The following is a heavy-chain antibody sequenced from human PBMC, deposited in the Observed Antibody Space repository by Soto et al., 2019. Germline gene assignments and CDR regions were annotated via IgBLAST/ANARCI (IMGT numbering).Heavy chain of an antibody. CDR2: IDSSGST. Sequence: QLQLQESGPGLVKPSETLSLTCTVSGGSVSDSSYHWGWIRQPPGNGLEWIGSIDSSGSTYYNPSLRSRVAMSVDTSKNHFSLKLSSVTAADTAVYYWARHASGWWWGQGTLVTVSS. J-gene: IGHJ4*02. V-gene: IGHV4-39*01. CDR3: ARHASGWW. CDR1: GGSVSDSSYH. D-gene: IGHD6-19*01.